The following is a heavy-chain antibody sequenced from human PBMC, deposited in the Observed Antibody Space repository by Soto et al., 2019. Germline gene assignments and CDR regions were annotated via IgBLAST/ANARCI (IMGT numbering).Heavy chain of an antibody. CDR2: IYYSGST. CDR3: AREGGYRSSWLLY. J-gene: IGHJ4*02. CDR1: DGSISSYY. V-gene: IGHV4-59*01. Sequence: SETLSLTCTVSDGSISSYYWNWNRQTPGKGLEWIGYIYYSGSTNYNHSLKSRVTISVDTSKNQFSLKLSSVTAADTAVYYCAREGGYRSSWLLYWGQGTLVTVSS. D-gene: IGHD6-13*01.